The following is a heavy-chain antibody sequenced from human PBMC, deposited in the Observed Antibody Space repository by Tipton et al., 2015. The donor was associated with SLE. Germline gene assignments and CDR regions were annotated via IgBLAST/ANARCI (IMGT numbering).Heavy chain of an antibody. CDR2: IYHSGST. CDR1: GGSFSGYF. V-gene: IGHV4-34*01. Sequence: TLSLTCAVYGGSFSGYFWSWIRQPPGKGLEWIGEIYHSGSTNYNPSLKSRVTISVDKSKNQFSLKLSSVTAADTAVYYCARGLDYWGQGTLVTVSS. J-gene: IGHJ4*02. CDR3: ARGLDY.